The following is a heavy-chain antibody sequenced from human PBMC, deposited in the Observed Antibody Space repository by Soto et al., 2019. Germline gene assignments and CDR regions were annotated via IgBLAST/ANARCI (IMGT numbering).Heavy chain of an antibody. V-gene: IGHV3-23*01. D-gene: IGHD3-10*01. Sequence: EVQLLESGGGLVQPGGSLRLSCAASGFTFSSYAMSWVRQAPGKGLEWVSAISGSGGSTYYADSVKGRFTISRDNSKNTLYLQMNSLRAEDTAVYYGAARSGSYWYCDLLGRGNLVTVSS. CDR2: ISGSGGST. CDR3: AARSGSYWYCDL. J-gene: IGHJ2*01. CDR1: GFTFSSYA.